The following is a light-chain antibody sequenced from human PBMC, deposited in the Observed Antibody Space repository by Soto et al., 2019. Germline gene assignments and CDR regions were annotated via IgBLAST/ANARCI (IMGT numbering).Light chain of an antibody. Sequence: DTQMTQSPSSVSASVGDRVTITCRASQGISSWLAWYQQKPGKAPKLLIYAASTLESGVPSRFSGSGSGTDCALTSSSLQPEDFATYHCQQANSFPRTFGEGTKVEIK. CDR3: QQANSFPRT. V-gene: IGKV1-12*01. J-gene: IGKJ1*01. CDR1: QGISSW. CDR2: AAS.